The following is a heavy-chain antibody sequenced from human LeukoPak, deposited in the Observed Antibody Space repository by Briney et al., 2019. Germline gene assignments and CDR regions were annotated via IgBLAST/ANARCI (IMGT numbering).Heavy chain of an antibody. CDR1: GYRFTSYW. Sequence: GESLKISFKGSGYRFTSYWISWVRQMPGKGLGWMGRIDPSDSYTNYSPSFQGHVTISADKSISTAYLQWSSLKASDTAMYYCARRSGGYSSSWYYDWFDPWGQGTLVTVSS. CDR3: ARRSGGYSSSWYYDWFDP. D-gene: IGHD6-13*01. V-gene: IGHV5-10-1*01. CDR2: IDPSDSYT. J-gene: IGHJ5*02.